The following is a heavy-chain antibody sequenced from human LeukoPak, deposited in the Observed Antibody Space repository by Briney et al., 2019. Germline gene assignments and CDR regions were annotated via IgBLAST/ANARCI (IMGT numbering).Heavy chain of an antibody. CDR3: ARRRGYYTNDAFDI. J-gene: IGHJ3*02. CDR1: GFTFSDYY. V-gene: IGHV3-11*01. D-gene: IGHD3-3*01. Sequence: GGSLRLSCAASGFTFSDYYMSWIRQAPGKGLEWVSYISSSGSAIYYGDSVKGRFTISRDNAKNSLYLQMNNLRAEDTAVYYCARRRGYYTNDAFDIWGQGTMVTVSS. CDR2: ISSSGSAI.